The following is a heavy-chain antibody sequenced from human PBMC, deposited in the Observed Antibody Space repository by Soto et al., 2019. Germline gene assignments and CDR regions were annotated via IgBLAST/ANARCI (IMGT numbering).Heavy chain of an antibody. CDR2: ISYDGSNK. D-gene: IGHD5-18*01. CDR1: GFTFSSYA. V-gene: IGHV3-30-3*01. CDR3: ARRPVTAMVLDY. J-gene: IGHJ4*02. Sequence: QVQLVESGGGVVQPGRSLRLSCAASGFTFSSYAMHWVRQAPGKGLEWVAVISYDGSNKYYADSVKGRFTISRDNSKNTLYLPMNSLRAEDTAVYYCARRPVTAMVLDYWGQGTLVTVSS.